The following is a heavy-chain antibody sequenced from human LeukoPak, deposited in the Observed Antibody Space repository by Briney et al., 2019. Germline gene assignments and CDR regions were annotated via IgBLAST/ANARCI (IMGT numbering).Heavy chain of an antibody. CDR1: GFTFSDYY. V-gene: IGHV3-11*04. CDR3: ARSVYYYGSGSYSSSWFDP. J-gene: IGHJ5*02. D-gene: IGHD3-10*01. Sequence: PGGSLKLSCAASGFTFSDYYMNWIRQAPGKGLEWISYIGSSGSPIHYSDSVKGRFTISRDNTKNSLFLQMTNLRVEDTAVYYCARSVYYYGSGSYSSSWFDPWGQGTLVTVSS. CDR2: IGSSGSPI.